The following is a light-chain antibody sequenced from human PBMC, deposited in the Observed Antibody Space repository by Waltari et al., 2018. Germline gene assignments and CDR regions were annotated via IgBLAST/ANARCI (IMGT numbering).Light chain of an antibody. J-gene: IGLJ2*01. CDR3: QVWDSTSGAV. V-gene: IGLV3-1*01. CDR1: KLGDKN. CDR2: EDS. Sequence: YELTQPPSASVSSGQKASITCPGQKLGDKNVCWYQQNQAQSPVVVIYEDSKRPSGILERFSGTNSGNTATRIISGTHAMDEADYYCQVWDSTSGAVFGGRTKLTVL.